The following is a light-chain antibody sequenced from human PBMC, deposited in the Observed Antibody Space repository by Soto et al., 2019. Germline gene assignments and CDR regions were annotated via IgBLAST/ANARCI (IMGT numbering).Light chain of an antibody. V-gene: IGKV1-5*03. CDR3: QQYHSHPYT. J-gene: IGKJ2*01. CDR2: KAS. Sequence: DIQMTQSPSTLSASVGDRVTITCRANQSISSWLAWYQQKPRKAPKLLIYKASNLQSGVPSRFSGSGSGTEFTLTISSLQPDDFATYYCQQYHSHPYTFGQGTKLEIK. CDR1: QSISSW.